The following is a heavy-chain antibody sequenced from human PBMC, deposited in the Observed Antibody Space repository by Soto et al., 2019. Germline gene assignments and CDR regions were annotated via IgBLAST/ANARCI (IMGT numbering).Heavy chain of an antibody. CDR3: AKDPRGYSSSWPFDY. Sequence: GGSLRLSCAASGFTFSQYGMHWVRQAPGRGLEWVAVISYDGNDRYYLDSVKGRFTISRDNPKNTLYLQMNSLRAEDAAVYYCAKDPRGYSSSWPFDYWGQGTLVTVSS. D-gene: IGHD6-13*01. CDR1: GFTFSQYG. J-gene: IGHJ4*02. V-gene: IGHV3-30*18. CDR2: ISYDGNDR.